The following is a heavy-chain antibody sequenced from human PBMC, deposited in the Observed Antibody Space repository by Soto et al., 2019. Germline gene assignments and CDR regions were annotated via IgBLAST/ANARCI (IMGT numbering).Heavy chain of an antibody. CDR2: ISYDGNYK. CDR3: GKVSTYYYDSTFAY. D-gene: IGHD3-22*01. V-gene: IGHV3-30*18. Sequence: QVQLVESGGGVVQPGRSLRLSCAASGFTFSSYGMHWVRQAPGKGLEWVAIISYDGNYKYYADSVKGRFTISRDNSKNPLYLQMNSLRAEDTAVYYCGKVSTYYYDSTFAYWGQGTLVTVSS. J-gene: IGHJ4*02. CDR1: GFTFSSYG.